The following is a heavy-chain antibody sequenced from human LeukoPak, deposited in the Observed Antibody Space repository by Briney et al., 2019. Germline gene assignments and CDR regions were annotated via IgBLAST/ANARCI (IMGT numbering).Heavy chain of an antibody. Sequence: PGGSLRLSCAASGFTFSSYAMSWVRPAPGKGLELVSAISGSGGSTYYADSVKGRFTISRDNSKHTLYLQMNSLRAEDTAVYYGAKDQGEYCSSTSCYEGDWGQGTLVTVSS. CDR3: AKDQGEYCSSTSCYEGD. V-gene: IGHV3-23*01. CDR2: ISGSGGST. CDR1: GFTFSSYA. D-gene: IGHD2-2*01. J-gene: IGHJ4*02.